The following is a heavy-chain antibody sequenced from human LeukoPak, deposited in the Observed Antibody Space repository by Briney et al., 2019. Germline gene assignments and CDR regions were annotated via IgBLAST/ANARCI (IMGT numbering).Heavy chain of an antibody. Sequence: SETLSLTCTVSGGSISSGDYYWSWIRQPPGKGLEWIGYIYYSGSTYYNPSLKSRVTISVDRSKNQFSLKLSSVTAADTAVYYCARAISSGSLLHKIFDYWGQGTLVTVSS. CDR1: GGSISSGDYY. D-gene: IGHD1-26*01. J-gene: IGHJ4*02. V-gene: IGHV4-30-4*01. CDR2: IYYSGST. CDR3: ARAISSGSLLHKIFDY.